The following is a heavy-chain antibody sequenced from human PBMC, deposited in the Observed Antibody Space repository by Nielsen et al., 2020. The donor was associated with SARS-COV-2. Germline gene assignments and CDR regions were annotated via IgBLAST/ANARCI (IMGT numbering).Heavy chain of an antibody. CDR1: GYTLTELS. Sequence: SVKVSCKVSGYTLTELSMHWVRQAPGKGLEWMGGFDPEDGETIYAQKFQGRVTMTEDTSTDTAYMELSSLRSEDTAVYYCATGYSSGWPFDYWGQGTLVTVSS. V-gene: IGHV1-24*01. CDR2: FDPEDGET. CDR3: ATGYSSGWPFDY. D-gene: IGHD6-19*01. J-gene: IGHJ4*02.